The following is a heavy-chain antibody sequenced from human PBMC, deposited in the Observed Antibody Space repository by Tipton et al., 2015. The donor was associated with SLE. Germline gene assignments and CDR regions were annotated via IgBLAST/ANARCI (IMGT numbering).Heavy chain of an antibody. D-gene: IGHD3-22*01. J-gene: IGHJ3*02. Sequence: SLRLSCAASGFTFSSCAMSWVRQAPGKGLEWVSAISGSGGSTYYADSVKGRFTISRDNSKNTLYLQMNSLRAEDTAVYYCARESLPAYDSSGYYRGAFDIWGQGTMVTVSS. CDR3: ARESLPAYDSSGYYRGAFDI. V-gene: IGHV3-23*01. CDR2: ISGSGGST. CDR1: GFTFSSCA.